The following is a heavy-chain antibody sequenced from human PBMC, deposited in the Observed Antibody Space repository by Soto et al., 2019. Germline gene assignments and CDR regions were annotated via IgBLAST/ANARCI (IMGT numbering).Heavy chain of an antibody. Sequence: PGGSLRLSCAASGFTFSRYWMGWVRQAPGRGLEWVANIKYDGREKYYVDSVKGRFTISRDNSKNSLYLQMNSLRAEDTAVYYCASDYSDSGSYYSLGSFDFWGQGTMGTV. D-gene: IGHD3-10*01. CDR2: IKYDGREK. CDR3: ASDYSDSGSYYSLGSFDF. V-gene: IGHV3-7*01. J-gene: IGHJ3*01. CDR1: GFTFSRYW.